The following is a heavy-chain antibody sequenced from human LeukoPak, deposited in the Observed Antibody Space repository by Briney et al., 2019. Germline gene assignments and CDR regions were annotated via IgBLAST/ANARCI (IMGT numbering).Heavy chain of an antibody. D-gene: IGHD3-9*01. CDR1: GGSLSSYY. Sequence: PSETLSLTCTVSGGSLSSYYWSWIRQPPGKGLEWIGYIYYSGSTNYNPSLKSRVTISVDTSKNQFSLKLSSVTAADTAVYYCACFDWYSTPAYMDVWGKGTTVTVSS. J-gene: IGHJ6*03. CDR2: IYYSGST. V-gene: IGHV4-59*01. CDR3: ACFDWYSTPAYMDV.